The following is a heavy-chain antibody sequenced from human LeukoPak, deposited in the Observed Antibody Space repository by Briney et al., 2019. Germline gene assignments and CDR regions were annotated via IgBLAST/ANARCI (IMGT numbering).Heavy chain of an antibody. CDR1: GITVSGSY. Sequence: PGGSLRLSCAASGITVSGSYMTWVRQAPGKGLEWVSYIYSGGDTSYADSVKGRFTISRDNSKNTLYLQMNSLRAGDTAVYYCARAYNYVFDYWGQGTLVTVSS. CDR2: IYSGGDT. J-gene: IGHJ4*02. CDR3: ARAYNYVFDY. D-gene: IGHD3-10*02. V-gene: IGHV3-53*01.